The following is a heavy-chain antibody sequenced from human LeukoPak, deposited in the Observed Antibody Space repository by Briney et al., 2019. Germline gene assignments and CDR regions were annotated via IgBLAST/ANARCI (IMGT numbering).Heavy chain of an antibody. V-gene: IGHV3-74*01. CDR3: ATKQWLAPPPDS. D-gene: IGHD6-19*01. Sequence: GGSLRLSCAASGFTFSKYWMLWVRQAPGKGLESVSRINTVGTVTTYADSVKGRFTVSRDNADNTMFLQMNSVRDEDTAVYYCATKQWLAPPPDSWGQGTPVTVSS. CDR1: GFTFSKYW. J-gene: IGHJ4*02. CDR2: INTVGTVT.